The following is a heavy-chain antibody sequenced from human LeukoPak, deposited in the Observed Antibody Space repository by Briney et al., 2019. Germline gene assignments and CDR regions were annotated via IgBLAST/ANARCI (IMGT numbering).Heavy chain of an antibody. Sequence: ASVKVSCKASGYTFTGYYMHRVRQAPGQGLEWMGWINPNHGDTNYAQKFQDRVSMTRDTSISTAYMHLSRLRSADTAVYYCARSPHILTGENFDYWGQGTLLTVSS. CDR1: GYTFTGYY. V-gene: IGHV1-2*02. CDR2: INPNHGDT. J-gene: IGHJ4*02. CDR3: ARSPHILTGENFDY. D-gene: IGHD3-9*01.